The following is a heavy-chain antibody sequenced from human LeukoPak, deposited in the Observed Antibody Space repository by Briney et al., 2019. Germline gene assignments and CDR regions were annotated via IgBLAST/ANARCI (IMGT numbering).Heavy chain of an antibody. CDR3: ASGRRHNQANDY. CDR1: GFTFSSYA. CDR2: ISYDGSNK. D-gene: IGHD1-26*01. V-gene: IGHV3-30*04. J-gene: IGHJ4*02. Sequence: GRSLRLSCAASGFTFSSYAMHWVRQAPGKGLEWVAVISYDGSNKYYADSVKGRFTISRDNSKNTLYLQMNSLGAEDTAVYYCASGRRHNQANDYWGQGTLVTVSS.